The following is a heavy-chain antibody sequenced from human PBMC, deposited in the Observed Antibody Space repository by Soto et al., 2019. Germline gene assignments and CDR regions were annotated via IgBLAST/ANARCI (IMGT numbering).Heavy chain of an antibody. D-gene: IGHD3-3*01. CDR3: ASSEKGNYDFWSGSHFYYYYGMDV. CDR1: GGSISSSSYY. J-gene: IGHJ6*02. CDR2: IYYSGST. Sequence: ETLSLTCTVSGGSISSSSYYWGWIRQPPGKGLEWIGSIYYSGSTYYNPSLKSRVTISVDTSKNQFSLKLSSVTAADTAVYYCASSEKGNYDFWSGSHFYYYYGMDVWGQGTTVTVSS. V-gene: IGHV4-39*01.